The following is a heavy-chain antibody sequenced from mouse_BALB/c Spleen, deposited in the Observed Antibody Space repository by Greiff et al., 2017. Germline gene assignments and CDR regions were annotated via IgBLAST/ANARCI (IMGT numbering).Heavy chain of an antibody. D-gene: IGHD1-2*01. CDR3: TSELRLRDYYAMDY. CDR1: GFTFSNYW. J-gene: IGHJ4*01. Sequence: EVMLVESGGVLVQPGGSMKLSCVASGFTFSNYWMNWVRQSPEKGLEWIAEIRLKSNNNATHYAESVKGRFTISRDDSKSSVNLQMNNLRAEDTGIYYCTSELRLRDYYAMDYWGQGTSVTVSS. CDR2: IRLKSNNNAT. V-gene: IGHV6-6*02.